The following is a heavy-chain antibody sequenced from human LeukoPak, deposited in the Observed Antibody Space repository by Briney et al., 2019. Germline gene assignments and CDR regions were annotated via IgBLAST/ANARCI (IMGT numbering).Heavy chain of an antibody. D-gene: IGHD4-17*01. V-gene: IGHV4-59*12. CDR3: AREGYGDYIRAFDI. J-gene: IGHJ3*02. CDR1: GGSISSYY. Sequence: SETLSLTCTVCGGSISSYYWSWIRQPPGKGLEWIGYIYYSGSTNYNPSLKSRVTISVDTSKNQFSLKLSSVTAADTAVYYCAREGYGDYIRAFDIWGQGTMVTVSS. CDR2: IYYSGST.